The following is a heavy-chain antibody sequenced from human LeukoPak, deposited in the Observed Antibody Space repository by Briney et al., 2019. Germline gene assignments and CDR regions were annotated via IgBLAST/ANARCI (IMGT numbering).Heavy chain of an antibody. Sequence: PGGSLRLSCVASGFTFSSYGMHWVRQAPGKGLEWVALIWYDGSNKYYADSVKGRLTISRDNSKNTLYLQMNSLRAGDTAVYYCAREGPRGNSQFDYWGQGTLVTVSS. J-gene: IGHJ4*02. CDR2: IWYDGSNK. CDR3: AREGPRGNSQFDY. V-gene: IGHV3-33*01. D-gene: IGHD2/OR15-2a*01. CDR1: GFTFSSYG.